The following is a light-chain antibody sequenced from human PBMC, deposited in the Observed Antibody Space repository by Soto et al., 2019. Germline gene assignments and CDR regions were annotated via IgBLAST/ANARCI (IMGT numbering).Light chain of an antibody. Sequence: EIVLTQSPATLSLSPGERATLSCRASQSVSSNLAWYQQKPGQAPRLLIYGASTRATGIPARFSGSGSGTEFTLTISSLQSEDFAVYDCQQYKNWPPITVGQGTRLEIK. CDR3: QQYKNWPPIT. CDR2: GAS. V-gene: IGKV3-15*01. J-gene: IGKJ5*01. CDR1: QSVSSN.